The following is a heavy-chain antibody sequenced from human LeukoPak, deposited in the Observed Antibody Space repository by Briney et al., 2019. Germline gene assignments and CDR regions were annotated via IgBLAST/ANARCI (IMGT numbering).Heavy chain of an antibody. V-gene: IGHV3-23*01. J-gene: IGHJ4*02. CDR3: AKEGLDYVWGSYRWTFDY. D-gene: IGHD3-16*02. CDR1: GFTFSSYA. CDR2: ISDSGGST. Sequence: GGSLRLSCAASGFTFSSYAMSWVRQAPGKGLEWVSAISDSGGSTYYADSVKGRFTISRDNSKNTLYLQMNSLRAEDTAVYYCAKEGLDYVWGSYRWTFDYWGQGTLVTVSS.